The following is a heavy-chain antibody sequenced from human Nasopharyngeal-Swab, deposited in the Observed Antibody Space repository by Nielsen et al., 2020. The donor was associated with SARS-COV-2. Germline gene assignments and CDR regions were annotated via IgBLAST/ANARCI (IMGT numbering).Heavy chain of an antibody. V-gene: IGHV1-24*01. CDR3: ATVPNDSSGYPQMDAFDI. J-gene: IGHJ3*02. Sequence: ASVKVFCKVSGYTLTELSMHWVRQAPGKGLEWMGGFDPEDGETIYAQKFQGRVTMTEDTSTDTAYMELSSLRSEDTAVYYCATVPNDSSGYPQMDAFDIWGQGTMVTVSS. CDR1: GYTLTELS. CDR2: FDPEDGET. D-gene: IGHD3-22*01.